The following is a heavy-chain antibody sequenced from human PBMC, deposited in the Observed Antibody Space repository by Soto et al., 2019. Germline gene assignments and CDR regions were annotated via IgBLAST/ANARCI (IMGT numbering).Heavy chain of an antibody. CDR1: GGTFNNHA. Sequence: QVQLVQSGDEVKKPGASVKVSCKASGGTFNNHAINWVRQAPGQGLEWMGGIIPIFGTSNYAQKLQGRVTIPADAATRTADMELSSLRAADTAVYFWVRGIRREMAALLRDSWFDPWGKGNLVTVSP. J-gene: IGHJ5*02. D-gene: IGHD1-20*01. CDR3: VRGIRREMAALLRDSWFDP. CDR2: IIPIFGTS. V-gene: IGHV1-69*01.